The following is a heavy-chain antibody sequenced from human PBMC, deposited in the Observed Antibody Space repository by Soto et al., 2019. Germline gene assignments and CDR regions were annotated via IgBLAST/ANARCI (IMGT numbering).Heavy chain of an antibody. V-gene: IGHV4-39*01. CDR1: GGSISSSSYY. CDR2: IYYSGST. J-gene: IGHJ4*02. D-gene: IGHD4-17*01. CDR3: ARHNDYGEYYFDY. Sequence: SETLSLTCTVSGGSISSSSYYWGWIRQPPGKGLEWIGSIYYSGSTYYNPSLKSRVTISVDTSKNQFSLKLSSVTAADTAVYYCARHNDYGEYYFDYWGQGTLVTVS.